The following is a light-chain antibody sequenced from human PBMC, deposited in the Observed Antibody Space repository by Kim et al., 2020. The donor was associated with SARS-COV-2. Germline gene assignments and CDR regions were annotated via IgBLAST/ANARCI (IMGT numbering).Light chain of an antibody. CDR2: AAS. CDR1: QGISNY. J-gene: IGKJ4*01. CDR3: QKYNSAPPLT. Sequence: SSGDRVTITCRASQGISNYLAWYQQKPGRVPKLLIYAASTLQSGVPSRFSGSGSGTDFTLTISSLQPEDVATYYCQKYNSAPPLTFGGGTKVDIK. V-gene: IGKV1-27*01.